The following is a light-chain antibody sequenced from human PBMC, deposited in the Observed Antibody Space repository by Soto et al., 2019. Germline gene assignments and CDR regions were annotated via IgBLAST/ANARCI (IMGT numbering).Light chain of an antibody. CDR1: SSDVGGYNY. Sequence: QSALTQPASVSGSPGQSITISCTATSSDVGGYNYVSWYQQHPGKAPKLMIYEVTYRPSGVSNRFSGSKSGNTASLTISGLQAEDEADYYCSSYRSSSTLTYVFGTGTKLTVL. CDR2: EVT. J-gene: IGLJ1*01. CDR3: SSYRSSSTLTYV. V-gene: IGLV2-14*01.